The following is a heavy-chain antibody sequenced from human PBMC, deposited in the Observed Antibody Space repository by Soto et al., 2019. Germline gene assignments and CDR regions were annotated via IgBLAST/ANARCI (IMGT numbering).Heavy chain of an antibody. CDR2: INSDGSST. J-gene: IGHJ5*02. V-gene: IGHV3-74*01. CDR1: GFTFSSYW. Sequence: PGGSLRLSCAASGFTFSSYWMHWVRQAPGKGLVWVSRINSDGSSTSYADSVKGRFTISRDNAKSTLFLQMNSLRDEDTAVYYCAREFCSGGNCYTYYFDPWGQGIPVTVSS. CDR3: AREFCSGGNCYTYYFDP. D-gene: IGHD2-15*01.